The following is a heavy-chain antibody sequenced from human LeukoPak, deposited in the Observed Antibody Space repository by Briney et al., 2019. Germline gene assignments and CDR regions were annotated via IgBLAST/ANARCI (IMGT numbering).Heavy chain of an antibody. Sequence: SETLSLTCTVSGGSISPYFWSWFRQPPGKGLEWIGYISYTGSTIYSPSLKSRVTISVDTSKNQFSLQLTSVTAADTAVYYCARDDYRGVTNFDPWGQGTLVSVSS. CDR3: ARDDYRGVTNFDP. CDR1: GGSISPYF. CDR2: ISYTGST. V-gene: IGHV4-59*01. D-gene: IGHD3-10*01. J-gene: IGHJ5*02.